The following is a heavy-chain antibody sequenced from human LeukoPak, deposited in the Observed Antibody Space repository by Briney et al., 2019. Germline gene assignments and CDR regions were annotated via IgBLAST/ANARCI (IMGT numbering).Heavy chain of an antibody. V-gene: IGHV4-59*01. D-gene: IGHD3-9*01. Sequence: GSLRLSCAASGFTFSSYAMSWIRQPPGKGLEWIGYIYYSGSTNYNPSLKSRVTISVDTSKNQFSLKLSSVTAADTAVYYCARDTTPLRYFDWFYAFDIWGQGTMVTVSS. J-gene: IGHJ3*02. CDR2: IYYSGST. CDR1: GFTFSSYA. CDR3: ARDTTPLRYFDWFYAFDI.